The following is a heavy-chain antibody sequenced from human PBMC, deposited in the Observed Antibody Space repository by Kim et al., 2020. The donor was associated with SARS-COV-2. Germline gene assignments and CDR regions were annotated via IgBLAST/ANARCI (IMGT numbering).Heavy chain of an antibody. CDR1: GFTFSTFA. CDR3: ARGWIQFSR. D-gene: IGHD5-18*01. CDR2: ISGSDTSA. J-gene: IGHJ4*02. Sequence: GGSLRLSCAASGFTFSTFAMSWVRQAPGKGLEWVSGISGSDTSAYYVDSVRGRFTISRDNSKNSLYLQMNSLRAEDTAVYYCARGWIQFSRWGQGTLVTVSS. V-gene: IGHV3-23*01.